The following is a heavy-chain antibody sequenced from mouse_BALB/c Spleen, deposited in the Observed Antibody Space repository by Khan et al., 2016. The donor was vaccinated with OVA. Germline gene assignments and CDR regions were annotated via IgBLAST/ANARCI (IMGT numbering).Heavy chain of an antibody. J-gene: IGHJ3*01. CDR3: VSSYEYYGYGGPFAY. D-gene: IGHD2-2*01. CDR2: INPSIGYT. V-gene: IGHV1-4*01. CDR1: GYTFTSYS. Sequence: QVQLQQSGAELARPGASVKMSCKASGYTFTSYSMHWVKKRPGQGLEWIGYINPSIGYTNYNQKFKDKATLTADKSSRTSYMQLSSLTSEDSAVYYCVSSYEYYGYGGPFAYWGQGTLVTVSA.